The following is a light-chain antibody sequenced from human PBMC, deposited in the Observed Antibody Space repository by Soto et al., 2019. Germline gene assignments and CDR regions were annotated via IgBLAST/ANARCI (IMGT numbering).Light chain of an antibody. CDR1: QSVSSN. CDR2: GAS. CDR3: QHYDPSHG. Sequence: EIVMTQSPAALSVSPGERATLSCRASQSVSSNLGWYQQKPGQAPRLLIYGASTRATGIPVRFSGSGSGAEFTLTINRLQPEDFVVYYCQHYDPSHGFGQGTKLEIK. J-gene: IGKJ2*01. V-gene: IGKV3-15*01.